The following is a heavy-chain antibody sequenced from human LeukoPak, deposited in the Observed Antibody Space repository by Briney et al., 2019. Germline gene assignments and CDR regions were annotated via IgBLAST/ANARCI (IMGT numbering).Heavy chain of an antibody. CDR3: ARDSPIYDSSVVGILARTYYYYYGMDV. Sequence: PGGSLRLSCAASGFTFSSYAMSWVRQAPGKGLEWVSAISGSGGSTYYADSVKGRFTISRDNSKNTLYLQMNSLRAEDTAVYYCARDSPIYDSSVVGILARTYYYYYGMDVWGQGTTVTVSS. CDR1: GFTFSSYA. J-gene: IGHJ6*02. V-gene: IGHV3-23*01. CDR2: ISGSGGST. D-gene: IGHD3-22*01.